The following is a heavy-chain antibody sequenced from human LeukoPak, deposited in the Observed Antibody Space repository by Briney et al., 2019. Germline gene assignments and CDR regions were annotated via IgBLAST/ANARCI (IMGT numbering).Heavy chain of an antibody. CDR1: GFTFSNYA. J-gene: IGHJ4*02. CDR3: AKERATTTSFDY. V-gene: IGHV3-23*01. CDR2: IGGNGGGT. Sequence: GGSLRLSCAASGFTFSNYAMHWVRQAPGTGLEWVSIIGGNGGGTYYADSVKGRFTISRDNSKNTLYLQMNSLRAEDTAVYFCAKERATTTSFDYWGQGTLVTVSS. D-gene: IGHD4-11*01.